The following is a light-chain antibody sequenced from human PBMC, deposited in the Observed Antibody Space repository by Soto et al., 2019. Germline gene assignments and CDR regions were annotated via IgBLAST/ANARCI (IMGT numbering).Light chain of an antibody. V-gene: IGLV2-23*02. CDR2: EVN. CDR3: CSFAGSGTGV. CDR1: SGYIGTYNL. Sequence: QSALTQPASVSGSPGQSIAISCTGNSGYIGTYNLVSWYQQHPGKAPKLMISEVNKRPSGVSDRFSGSKSGDTASLTISGLRTEDEADYYCCSFAGSGTGVFGTGTKVTVL. J-gene: IGLJ1*01.